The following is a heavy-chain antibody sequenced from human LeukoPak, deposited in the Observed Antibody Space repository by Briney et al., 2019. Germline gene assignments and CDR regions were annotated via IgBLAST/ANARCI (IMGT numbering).Heavy chain of an antibody. Sequence: GESLKISCKGSGYSFTSYWIGWVRQMPGKGLEWMGIIYPGDSDTRYSPSFQGQVPTSADKSISTAYLQWRSLKASDTAMYYRARHRYSGSYVSAFDIWGQGTMVTVSS. V-gene: IGHV5-51*01. J-gene: IGHJ3*02. CDR2: IYPGDSDT. CDR1: GYSFTSYW. D-gene: IGHD1-26*01. CDR3: ARHRYSGSYVSAFDI.